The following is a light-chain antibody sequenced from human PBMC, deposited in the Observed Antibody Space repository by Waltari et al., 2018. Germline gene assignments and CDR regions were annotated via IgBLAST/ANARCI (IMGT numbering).Light chain of an antibody. Sequence: EIVLTQSPGTLSLSPGESAALSCRTSQSVTKALAWYQQKPGQAPRLLIYGASTRATGIPDRFSGSGSGTDFSLTISRLEPEDFAVYYCQHYLRLPVTFGQGTKVEVK. CDR1: QSVTKA. CDR2: GAS. J-gene: IGKJ1*01. CDR3: QHYLRLPVT. V-gene: IGKV3-20*01.